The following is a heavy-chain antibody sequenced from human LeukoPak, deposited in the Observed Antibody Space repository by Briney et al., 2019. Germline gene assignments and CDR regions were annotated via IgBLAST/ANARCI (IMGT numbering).Heavy chain of an antibody. CDR3: ARAIDFWSGYNP. D-gene: IGHD3-3*01. J-gene: IGHJ5*02. CDR1: GYTFTGYY. CDR2: INPNSGGT. Sequence: ASVKVSCKASGYTFTGYYMHWVRQAPGLGLEWMGWINPNSGGTNYAQKFQGRVTMTRDTSISTAYMELSRLRSDDTAVYYCARAIDFWSGYNPWGQGTLVTVSS. V-gene: IGHV1-2*02.